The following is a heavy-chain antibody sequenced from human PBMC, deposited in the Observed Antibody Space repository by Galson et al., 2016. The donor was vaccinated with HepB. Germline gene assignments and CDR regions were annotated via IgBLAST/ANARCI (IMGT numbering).Heavy chain of an antibody. CDR2: ITDSGRLT. CDR3: AKELFGGIYAYFDY. Sequence: SLRLSCAASGFTFSTHAMSWVRQAPGKGLEWVSGITDSGRLTYYADSVKGRFTISRDNSKNTLYLQMNSLRAEDTALYSCAKELFGGIYAYFDYWGQGILVTVSS. CDR1: GFTFSTHA. J-gene: IGHJ4*02. D-gene: IGHD2-15*01. V-gene: IGHV3-23*01.